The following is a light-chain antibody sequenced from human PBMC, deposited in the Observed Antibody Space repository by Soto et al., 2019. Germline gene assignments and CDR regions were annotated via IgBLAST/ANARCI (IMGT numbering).Light chain of an antibody. CDR2: DAS. J-gene: IGKJ5*01. CDR3: QQYHNWPIT. Sequence: IVLTQSPGTLSLSPGERATLSCRAGQSVSSNYLAWYQQKPGQAPRLLIYDASSRATGIPDRFSGGGSGTDFTLTISRLEPEDFAVYYCQQYHNWPITFGQGTRLEIK. CDR1: QSVSSNY. V-gene: IGKV3-20*01.